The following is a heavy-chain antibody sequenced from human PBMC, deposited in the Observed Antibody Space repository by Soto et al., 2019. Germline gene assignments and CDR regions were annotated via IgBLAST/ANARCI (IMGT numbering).Heavy chain of an antibody. CDR2: INAGNGNT. D-gene: IGHD6-13*01. V-gene: IGHV1-3*01. J-gene: IGHJ4*02. CDR1: GYTFTSYA. CDR3: ARDEGIAAAWFH. Sequence: GASVKVSCKASGYTFTSYAMHWVRQAPGQRLEWMGWINAGNGNTKYSQKFQGRVTITRDTSASTAYMELSSLRSEDTAVYYCARDEGIAAAWFHWGQGTLVTVSS.